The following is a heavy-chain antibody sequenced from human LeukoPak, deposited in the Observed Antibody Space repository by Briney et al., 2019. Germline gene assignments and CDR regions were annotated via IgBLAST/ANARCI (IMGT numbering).Heavy chain of an antibody. CDR2: ISYDGSNK. V-gene: IGHV3-30-3*01. Sequence: GGSLRLSCAASGVTFTSYAMHWVRQAPGKGLEWVAVISYDGSNKYHADSVRGRFTISRDNSKNTLYLQMDSLRADDTAVYYCARYSGSYYYPPAWDLWGQGTLVTVSS. CDR1: GVTFTSYA. D-gene: IGHD1-26*01. CDR3: ARYSGSYYYPPAWDL. J-gene: IGHJ4*02.